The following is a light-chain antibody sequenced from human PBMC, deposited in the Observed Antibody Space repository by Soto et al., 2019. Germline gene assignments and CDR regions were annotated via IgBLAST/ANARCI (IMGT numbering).Light chain of an antibody. CDR2: GAS. CDR3: QQYSNSPGWT. Sequence: EIVLTQSPGTLSLSPGERATLSCRASQSVSRSNLAWYQQKPGQAPRLLIFGASSRATGIPDRFSGSGSGTDFTLTISRLEPEDFAVYYCQQYSNSPGWTFGQGTTVEIK. V-gene: IGKV3-20*01. CDR1: QSVSRSN. J-gene: IGKJ1*01.